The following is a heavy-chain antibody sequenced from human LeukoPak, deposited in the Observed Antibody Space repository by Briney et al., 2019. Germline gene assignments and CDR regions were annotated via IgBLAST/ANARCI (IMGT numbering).Heavy chain of an antibody. CDR3: TTDSGWFGELSYYFDY. CDR1: GFTFSNAW. CDR2: IKSKTDGGTT. D-gene: IGHD3-10*01. V-gene: IGHV3-15*01. Sequence: PGGSLRLSCAASGFTFSNAWMSWVRQAPGKGLEWVGRIKSKTDGGTTDYAAPVKGRFTISRDDSKNTLYLQMNSLKTEDTAVYYCTTDSGWFGELSYYFDYWGQGTLVTVSS. J-gene: IGHJ4*02.